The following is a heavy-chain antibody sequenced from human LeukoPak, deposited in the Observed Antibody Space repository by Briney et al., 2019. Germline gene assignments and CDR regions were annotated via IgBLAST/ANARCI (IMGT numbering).Heavy chain of an antibody. V-gene: IGHV1-2*06. CDR1: GYTFTGYY. CDR3: ARLPEGIAVAGRRYMDV. CDR2: INPNSGGT. D-gene: IGHD6-19*01. J-gene: IGHJ6*03. Sequence: GALVKVSCKASGYTFTGYYMHWVRQAPGQGLEWMGRINPNSGGTNYAQKFQGRVTMTGDTSISTAYMELSRLRSDDTAVYYCARLPEGIAVAGRRYMDVWGKGTAVTVSS.